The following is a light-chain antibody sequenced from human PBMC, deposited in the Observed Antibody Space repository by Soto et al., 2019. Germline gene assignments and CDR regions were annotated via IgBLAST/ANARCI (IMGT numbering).Light chain of an antibody. J-gene: IGKJ1*01. CDR1: QSISSY. CDR2: DAS. CDR3: QQYNSYWT. Sequence: DIQMTQSPSSLSASVGDRVTITCRASQSISSYLNWYQQKPGKAPKLLIYDASTLESGVPSRFSGSGSGTQFTLTISSLQPDDSATYYCQQYNSYWTFGQGTKVDI. V-gene: IGKV1-5*01.